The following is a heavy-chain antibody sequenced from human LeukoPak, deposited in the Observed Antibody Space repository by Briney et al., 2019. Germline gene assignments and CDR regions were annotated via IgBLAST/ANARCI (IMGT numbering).Heavy chain of an antibody. Sequence: PSETLSLTCTVSGGSVSSHYWSWIRQPPGKGLEWIGYIYYSGSTKYNPSLKSRVRISVDTSTNQFSLTVSSVTAEDTAVYYCAKDRYDILSGYYNPRYYYYYMDVWGKGTTVTVSS. CDR3: AKDRYDILSGYYNPRYYYYYMDV. D-gene: IGHD3-9*01. CDR1: GGSVSSHY. V-gene: IGHV4-59*02. CDR2: IYYSGST. J-gene: IGHJ6*03.